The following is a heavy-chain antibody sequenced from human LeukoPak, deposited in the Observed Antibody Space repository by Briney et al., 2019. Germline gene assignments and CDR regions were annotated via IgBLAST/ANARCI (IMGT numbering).Heavy chain of an antibody. CDR3: ARRGGSSSRRSPIDY. CDR1: GFTSSDYW. J-gene: IGHJ4*02. CDR2: IKQDGSER. Sequence: GGSLRLSCTASGFTSSDYWMTWVRQAPGKGPEWVANIKQDGSERYYVDSVRGRFTISRDNAKNSLFLQMNGLRAEDAAVYYCARRGGSSSRRSPIDYWGQGTLVTVSS. D-gene: IGHD6-6*01. V-gene: IGHV3-7*01.